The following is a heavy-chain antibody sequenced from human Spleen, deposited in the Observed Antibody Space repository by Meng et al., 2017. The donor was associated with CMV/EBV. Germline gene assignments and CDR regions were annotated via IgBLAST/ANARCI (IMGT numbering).Heavy chain of an antibody. CDR1: GFTFGDTA. Sequence: GGSLRLSCAASGFTFGDTAMHWVRQTPGKGLEWVAIISDDGNIKYYADSVKGRFTISRDNSNNTLYLQMNSLRAEDTAVYYCAKHSGSYYPNFDYWGQGTLVTVSS. CDR2: ISDDGNIK. V-gene: IGHV3-30*18. J-gene: IGHJ4*02. D-gene: IGHD1-26*01. CDR3: AKHSGSYYPNFDY.